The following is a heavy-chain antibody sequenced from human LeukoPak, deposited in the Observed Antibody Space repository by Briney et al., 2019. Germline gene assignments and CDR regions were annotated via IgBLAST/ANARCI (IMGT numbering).Heavy chain of an antibody. D-gene: IGHD3-9*01. V-gene: IGHV4-4*09. CDR3: ARHGDVRYFDWLKDGFDY. CDR2: IYNSGIT. J-gene: IGHJ4*02. CDR1: GGSISSYY. Sequence: SETLSLTCTVFGGSISSYYWSWIRKPPGKGLEWIGYIYNSGITNKNPSLKSRVTISGDTSKNQFSLKLSSVTAADTAVYYCARHGDVRYFDWLKDGFDYWGQETLVTVSS.